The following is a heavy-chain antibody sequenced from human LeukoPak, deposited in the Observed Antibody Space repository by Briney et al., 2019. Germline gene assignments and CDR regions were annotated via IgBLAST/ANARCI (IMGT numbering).Heavy chain of an antibody. J-gene: IGHJ4*02. CDR3: ARGRLRGDFDY. CDR2: INSDGSST. V-gene: IGHV3-74*01. D-gene: IGHD2-21*01. Sequence: GGSLRLSCAASGFTFSSYWIHWVRQAPGKGLVWVSRINSDGSSTSYADSVKGRFTISRDNAKNTLYLPMNSLRAEDTAVYYCARGRLRGDFDYCGQGTLVTVSS. CDR1: GFTFSSYW.